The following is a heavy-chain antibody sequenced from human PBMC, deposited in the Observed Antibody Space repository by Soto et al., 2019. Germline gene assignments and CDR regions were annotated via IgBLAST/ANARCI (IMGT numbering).Heavy chain of an antibody. Sequence: GGTNYAQKFQGWVTMTRDTSISTAYMELSRLRSDDTAVYYCARGGVPAAMVDYYYGMDVWGQGTTVTVSS. V-gene: IGHV1-2*04. J-gene: IGHJ6*02. CDR3: ARGGVPAAMVDYYYGMDV. D-gene: IGHD2-2*01. CDR2: GGT.